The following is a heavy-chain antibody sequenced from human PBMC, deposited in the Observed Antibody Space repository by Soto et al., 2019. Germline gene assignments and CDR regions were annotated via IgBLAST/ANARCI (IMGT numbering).Heavy chain of an antibody. CDR1: GGTFSSYA. V-gene: IGHV1-69*13. CDR2: IIPIFGTA. D-gene: IGHD2-21*02. J-gene: IGHJ6*02. Sequence: SVKVSCKASGGTFSSYAISWVQQAPGQGLEWMGGIIPIFGTANYAQKFQGRVTITADESTSTAYMELSSLRSEDTAVYFCARVAHCGGDCYSGYYGMDVWGQGTTVTVSS. CDR3: ARVAHCGGDCYSGYYGMDV.